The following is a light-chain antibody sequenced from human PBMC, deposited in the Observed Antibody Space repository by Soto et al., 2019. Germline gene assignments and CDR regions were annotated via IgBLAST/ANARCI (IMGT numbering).Light chain of an antibody. V-gene: IGKV4-1*01. CDR2: WAS. CDR3: QHYYSSPLT. CDR1: QSVFYSSSNKNY. J-gene: IGKJ4*01. Sequence: DIVMTQSPDSLAVSLGERATINCKSSQSVFYSSSNKNYLAWYQQKPGQPPKLLIYWASTRDSGVPDRFTGSGSGTDFTLTISSLQAEDVAVYYCQHYYSSPLTLGGGTKVEIK.